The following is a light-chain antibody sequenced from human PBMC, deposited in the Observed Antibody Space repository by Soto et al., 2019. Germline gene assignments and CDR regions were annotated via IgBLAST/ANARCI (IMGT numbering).Light chain of an antibody. CDR2: WAS. CDR1: QSVLYSSNNKNY. V-gene: IGKV4-1*01. J-gene: IGKJ3*01. Sequence: DIVMTQSPDSLAVSLGERATINCKSSQSVLYSSNNKNYLAWYQQKPGQPPKLLIYWASTRESGVPDRFSGSGSGTDFTLTISSLQAEDVAVYYCQQYYRTPLTFGPGNKVDIK. CDR3: QQYYRTPLT.